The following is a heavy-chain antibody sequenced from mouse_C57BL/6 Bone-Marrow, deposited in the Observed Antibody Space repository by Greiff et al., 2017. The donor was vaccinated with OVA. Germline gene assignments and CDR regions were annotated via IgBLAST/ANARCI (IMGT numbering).Heavy chain of an antibody. CDR2: INPNNGGT. CDR1: GYTFTDYY. CDR3: APTVVNY. J-gene: IGHJ2*01. D-gene: IGHD1-1*01. V-gene: IGHV1-26*01. Sequence: EVQLQQSGPELVKPGASVKISCKASGYTFTDYYMNWVKQSHGKSLEWIGDINPNNGGTSYNQKFKGKATLTVDKSSSTAYMELRSLTSEDSAVYYCAPTVVNYWGQGTTLTVSS.